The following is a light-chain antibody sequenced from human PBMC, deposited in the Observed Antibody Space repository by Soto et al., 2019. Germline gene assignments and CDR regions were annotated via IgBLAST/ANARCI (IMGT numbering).Light chain of an antibody. J-gene: IGKJ4*01. Sequence: DIQMTQSPSTLSASVGDRVTITCRASQSISSWLAWYQQKPGKAPKLLIYDASSLESGVPSRFSGRGSGTEFTLTISSLQPDDFATYYFQQYNSYSPVTVGRGTKVDIK. CDR3: QQYNSYSPVT. V-gene: IGKV1-5*01. CDR1: QSISSW. CDR2: DAS.